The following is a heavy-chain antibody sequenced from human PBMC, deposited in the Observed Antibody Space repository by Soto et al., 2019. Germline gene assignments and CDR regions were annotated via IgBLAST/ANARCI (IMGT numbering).Heavy chain of an antibody. CDR2: ISSTGVTT. Sequence: EVQLLETGGGLAQPGGSLRLSCVASGFTFNYYDMSWVRQAPGKGLEWVSTISSTGVTTYYADSVKGRFTISRDNFKNTLWLQLNSLRAEDTAVYYSADPVPAATHYDYYNMDLWGQGTTLTVSS. CDR1: GFTFNYYD. CDR3: ADPVPAATHYDYYNMDL. D-gene: IGHD2-2*01. J-gene: IGHJ6*02. V-gene: IGHV3-23*01.